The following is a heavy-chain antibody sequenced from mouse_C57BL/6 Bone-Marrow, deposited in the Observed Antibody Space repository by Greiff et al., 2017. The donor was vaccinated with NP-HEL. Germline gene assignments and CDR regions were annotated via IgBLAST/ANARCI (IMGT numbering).Heavy chain of an antibody. Sequence: QVQLQQSGAELMKPGASVTLSCTATGYTFTGYWIEWVKQRPGHGLEWIGEILPGSGSTNYNEKFKGMATFTADTSSNTAYMQLSSLTTEDSAIYYCAIPLRGAFAYWGQGTLVTVSA. CDR2: ILPGSGST. D-gene: IGHD2-12*01. CDR3: AIPLRGAFAY. V-gene: IGHV1-9*01. CDR1: GYTFTGYW. J-gene: IGHJ3*01.